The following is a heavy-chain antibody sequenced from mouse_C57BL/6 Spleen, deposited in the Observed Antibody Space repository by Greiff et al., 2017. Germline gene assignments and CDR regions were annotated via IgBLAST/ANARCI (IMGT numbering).Heavy chain of an antibody. Sequence: VQLQQSGPELVKPGASVKISCKASGYAFSSSWMNWVKQRPGKGLEWIGRIYPGDGDTNYNGKFKGKATLTADKSSSTAYMQLSSLTSEDSAVYFCARTLITTVEDYAMDYWGQGTSVTVSS. V-gene: IGHV1-82*01. J-gene: IGHJ4*01. CDR2: IYPGDGDT. CDR1: GYAFSSSW. D-gene: IGHD1-1*01. CDR3: ARTLITTVEDYAMDY.